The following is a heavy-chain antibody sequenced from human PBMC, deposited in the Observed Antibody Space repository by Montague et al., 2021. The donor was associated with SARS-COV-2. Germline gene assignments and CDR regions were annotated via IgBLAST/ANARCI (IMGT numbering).Heavy chain of an antibody. D-gene: IGHD4-17*01. CDR2: INHSGST. J-gene: IGHJ6*02. Sequence: SETLSLTCAVYGGSFSGYYLNWIRQPPGKGLEWIGEINHSGSTNYNPSLKSGVTIAVDTSKNQVSLKLTSVTAADTAVFYCARSTVTNSPFGFSNKLRSRYNGMDVWGQGTTVTVSS. CDR3: ARSTVTNSPFGFSNKLRSRYNGMDV. CDR1: GGSFSGYY. V-gene: IGHV4-34*01.